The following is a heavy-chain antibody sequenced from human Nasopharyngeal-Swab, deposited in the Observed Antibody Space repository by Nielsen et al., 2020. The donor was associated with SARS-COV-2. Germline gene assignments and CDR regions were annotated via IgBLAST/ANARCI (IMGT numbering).Heavy chain of an antibody. CDR3: ARHRYSSSRSWYFDY. D-gene: IGHD6-13*01. Sequence: SETLSLTCTVSGGSISSRRYYWGRIRQPPGKGREWIGSTYYSGSTYYNPSLKSRVTISVETPKNHCSLKLSSVTAADTAVYYCARHRYSSSRSWYFDYWGQGTLVTVSS. J-gene: IGHJ4*02. CDR2: TYYSGST. CDR1: GGSISSRRYY. V-gene: IGHV4-39*01.